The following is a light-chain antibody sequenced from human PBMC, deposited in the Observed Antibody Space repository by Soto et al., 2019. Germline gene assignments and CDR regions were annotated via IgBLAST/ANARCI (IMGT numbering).Light chain of an antibody. CDR1: QSISSN. V-gene: IGKV3-15*01. CDR3: QQYNDWLTWT. CDR2: AAS. Sequence: EIVMTQSPATLSVSPGERATLSCRASQSISSNLAWYQQKPGQAPRLLISAASTRATGVPARFSGSGSGTEFTLTISSLQSEDCAAYYCQQYNDWLTWTFGQGTKVEIK. J-gene: IGKJ1*01.